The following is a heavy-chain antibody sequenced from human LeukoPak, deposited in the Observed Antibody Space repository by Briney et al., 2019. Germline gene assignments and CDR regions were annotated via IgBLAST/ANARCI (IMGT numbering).Heavy chain of an antibody. J-gene: IGHJ4*02. D-gene: IGHD5-18*01. Sequence: GASVKVSCKASGYTFTGYYMHWVRQAPGQGLEWMGWINPNSGGTNYAQKFQGRVTMTRDTSISNAYMELSRLRSDDTAVYYCARAIKRGYSYGAVDYWGQGTLVTVSS. V-gene: IGHV1-2*02. CDR2: INPNSGGT. CDR3: ARAIKRGYSYGAVDY. CDR1: GYTFTGYY.